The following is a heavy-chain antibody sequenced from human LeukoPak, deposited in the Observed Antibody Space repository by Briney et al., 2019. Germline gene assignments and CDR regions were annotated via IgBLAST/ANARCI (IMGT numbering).Heavy chain of an antibody. V-gene: IGHV5-51*01. CDR3: GRGHNIWYHFDF. D-gene: IGHD6-13*01. J-gene: IGHJ4*02. CDR2: IYPGDSDT. Sequence: GESLKISCKGSGYSFTNYWIGWVRQMPGKGLEWMGIIYPGDSDTRSSPSFQGQVTISADKSISTAYLQWSSLEAADIAMYFCGRGHNIWYHFDFWGQGTLVTVSS. CDR1: GYSFTNYW.